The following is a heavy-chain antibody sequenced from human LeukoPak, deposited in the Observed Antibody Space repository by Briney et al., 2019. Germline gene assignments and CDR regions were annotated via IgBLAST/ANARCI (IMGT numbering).Heavy chain of an antibody. CDR2: ISWSSGSI. V-gene: IGHV3-9*01. CDR1: GFTFDDYA. Sequence: SGGSLRLSCAASGFTFDDYAMHWVRQAPGKGLEWVSGISWSSGSIGYADSVKGRFTISRDNAKNSLYLQMNSLRAEDTAVYYCARGDLYYYGSGSYPPGRWGQGTLVTVSS. D-gene: IGHD3-10*01. J-gene: IGHJ4*02. CDR3: ARGDLYYYGSGSYPPGR.